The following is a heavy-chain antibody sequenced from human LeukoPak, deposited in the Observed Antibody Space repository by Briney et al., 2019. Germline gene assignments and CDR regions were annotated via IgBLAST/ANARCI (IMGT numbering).Heavy chain of an antibody. CDR1: GYTFTSYG. CDR3: ASGFKGYDAFDI. Sequence: ASVKVSCKASGYTFTSYGISWVRQAPGQGLEWMGWISAYNGNTNYAQKLQGRVTMTTDTSTSTAYMELSSLRSEDTAVYYCASGFKGYDAFDIWGQGTMVTVSS. V-gene: IGHV1-18*01. D-gene: IGHD3-10*01. CDR2: ISAYNGNT. J-gene: IGHJ3*02.